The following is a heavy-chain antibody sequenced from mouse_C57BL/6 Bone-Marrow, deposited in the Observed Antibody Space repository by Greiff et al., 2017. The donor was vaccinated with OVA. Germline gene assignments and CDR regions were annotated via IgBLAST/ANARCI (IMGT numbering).Heavy chain of an antibody. CDR2: FYPGSGST. CDR1: GYTFTEYS. J-gene: IGHJ3*01. CDR3: GRHEEDYGSRRGVWFAY. D-gene: IGHD1-1*01. Sequence: QVQLQQSGAELVKPGASVKLSCKASGYTFTEYSIHWVKQRPGQGLEWIGWFYPGSGSTKYNEKFKDKATLTADKSSSTAYMELRILTSEDSAVYFCGRHEEDYGSRRGVWFAYWGQWTLVTVST. V-gene: IGHV1-62-2*01.